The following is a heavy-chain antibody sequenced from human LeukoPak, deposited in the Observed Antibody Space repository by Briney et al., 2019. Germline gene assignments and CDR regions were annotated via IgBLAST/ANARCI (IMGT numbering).Heavy chain of an antibody. V-gene: IGHV3-30*18. CDR3: ANEGNYYDSSGYPNWFDP. J-gene: IGHJ5*02. D-gene: IGHD3-22*01. Sequence: GGSLRLSCAASGFPFNNAWMNWVRQAPGKGLEWVAVISYDGSNKYYADSVKGRFTISRDNSKNTLYLQMNSLRAEDTAVYYCANEGNYYDSSGYPNWFDPWGQGTLVTVSS. CDR2: ISYDGSNK. CDR1: GFPFNNAW.